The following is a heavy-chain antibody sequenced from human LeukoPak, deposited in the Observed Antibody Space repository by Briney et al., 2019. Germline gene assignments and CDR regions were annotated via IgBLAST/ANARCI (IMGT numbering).Heavy chain of an antibody. V-gene: IGHV3-21*01. CDR2: ISSSSSYI. Sequence: GGSLRLSCAASGFDFNSYSMNWVRQAPGKGLEWVSSISSSSSYIYYADSVKGRFTISRDNAKNSLYLQMNSLRAEDTAVYYCAREKDSSGWRDAFDIWGQGTMVTVSS. CDR3: AREKDSSGWRDAFDI. D-gene: IGHD6-19*01. J-gene: IGHJ3*02. CDR1: GFDFNSYS.